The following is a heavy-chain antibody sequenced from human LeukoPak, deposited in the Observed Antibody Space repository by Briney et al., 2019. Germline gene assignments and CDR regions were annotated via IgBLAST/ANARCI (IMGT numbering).Heavy chain of an antibody. V-gene: IGHV3-23*01. CDR2: ITASGGST. D-gene: IGHD6-19*01. J-gene: IGHJ4*02. Sequence: PGGSLRLSCAASGFTFNNYAMSWVRQAPGKGLVWFSAITASGGSTYYADSVKGRFTISRDNSKNTLYLQMNSLRAEDTAVYYCAKSSGWFDYWGQGTLVTVSS. CDR1: GFTFNNYA. CDR3: AKSSGWFDY.